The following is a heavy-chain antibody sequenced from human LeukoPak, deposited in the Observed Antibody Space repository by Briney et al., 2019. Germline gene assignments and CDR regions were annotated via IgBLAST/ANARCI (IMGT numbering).Heavy chain of an antibody. V-gene: IGHV1-18*01. CDR2: ISAQHGQT. CDR3: AGSLGYCTSNVCYLKY. D-gene: IGHD2-8*01. CDR1: GYSENFYG. Sequence: ASVKVSCKTSGYSENFYGITWVRQVAGQGLEWMGWISAQHGQTEYAPNSQDRVTMTTDTYTNTAYMALRSLRSDDTAVYYCAGSLGYCTSNVCYLKYWGQGTLVTVSS. J-gene: IGHJ4*02.